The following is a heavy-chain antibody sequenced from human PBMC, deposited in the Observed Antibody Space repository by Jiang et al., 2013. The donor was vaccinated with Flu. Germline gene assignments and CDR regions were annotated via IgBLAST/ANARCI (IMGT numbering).Heavy chain of an antibody. CDR2: ISYDGSNK. CDR3: AKVSSYGYVFEDAFDI. Sequence: YGMHWVRQAPGKGLEWVAVISYDGSNKYYADSVKGRFTISRDNSKNTLYLQMNSLRAEDTAVYYCAKVSSYGYVFEDAFDIWGQGTMVTVSS. D-gene: IGHD3-16*01. J-gene: IGHJ3*02. CDR1: YG. V-gene: IGHV3-30*18.